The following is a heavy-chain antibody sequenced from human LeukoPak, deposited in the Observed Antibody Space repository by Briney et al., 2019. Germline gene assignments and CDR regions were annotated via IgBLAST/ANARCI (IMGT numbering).Heavy chain of an antibody. D-gene: IGHD6-6*01. J-gene: IGHJ4*02. CDR1: GYTFTGYY. CDR3: ARRPKYSTKRYFDY. CDR2: MNPNSGNT. V-gene: IGHV1-8*03. Sequence: ASVKVSCKASGYTFTGYYMHWVRQAPGQGLEWMGWMNPNSGNTGYAQKFQGRVTITRNTSISTAYMELSSLRSEDTAVYYCARRPKYSTKRYFDYWGQGTLVTVSS.